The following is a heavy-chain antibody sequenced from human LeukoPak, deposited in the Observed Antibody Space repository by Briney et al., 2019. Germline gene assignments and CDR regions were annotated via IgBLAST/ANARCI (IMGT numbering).Heavy chain of an antibody. D-gene: IGHD3-3*01. CDR2: ISYDGSKK. J-gene: IGHJ3*02. CDR3: AKVAGYYDSWGAFDI. V-gene: IGHV3-30*18. CDR1: GFAFSVSG. Sequence: GRPLRLSCAASGFAFSVSGMHWVRQAQGKGLEWVAHISYDGSKKYYVDSVKGRFTISSDNSKKTLYPAMNSLRAEDTAVYYCAKVAGYYDSWGAFDIWGQGTMVTVSS.